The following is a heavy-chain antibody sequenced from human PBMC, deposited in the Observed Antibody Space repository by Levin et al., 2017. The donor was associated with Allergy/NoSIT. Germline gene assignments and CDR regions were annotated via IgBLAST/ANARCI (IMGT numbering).Heavy chain of an antibody. CDR1: GFTFSSYG. CDR3: AKDLSVVVPAAISGLDY. J-gene: IGHJ4*02. V-gene: IGHV3-30*18. CDR2: ISYDGSNK. Sequence: PGGSLRLSCAASGFTFSSYGMHWVRQAPGKGLEWVAVISYDGSNKYYADSVKGRFTISRDNSKNTLYLQMNSLRAEDTAVYYCAKDLSVVVPAAISGLDYWGQGTLVTVSS. D-gene: IGHD2-2*01.